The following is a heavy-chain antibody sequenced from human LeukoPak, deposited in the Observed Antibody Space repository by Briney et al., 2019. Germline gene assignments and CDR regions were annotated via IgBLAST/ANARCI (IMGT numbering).Heavy chain of an antibody. V-gene: IGHV4-38-2*01. CDR3: TRGLIAAAVYFDY. D-gene: IGHD6-13*01. CDR1: GYSISSGYY. CDR2: IYHSGST. J-gene: IGHJ4*02. Sequence: SETLSLTCAASGYSISSGYYWGWIRQPPGKGLEWIGSIYHSGSTYYNPSLKSRVTISVDTSRNQFSLKLSSVTAADTAVYYCTRGLIAAAVYFDYWGQGTLVTVSS.